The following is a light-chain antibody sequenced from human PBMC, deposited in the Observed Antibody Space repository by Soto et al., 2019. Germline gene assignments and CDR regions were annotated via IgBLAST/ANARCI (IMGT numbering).Light chain of an antibody. J-gene: IGKJ1*01. CDR1: QGINID. Sequence: DIQMTQSPSSLSASVGDRVTITCRASQGINIDLGWYQYKPGKAPKRLIYAASSLQSGVPSRFSGSGSGTVFTLTISCLQPEDSATYYCLRHNSYPLTFGQGTRVEIK. CDR2: AAS. V-gene: IGKV1-17*01. CDR3: LRHNSYPLT.